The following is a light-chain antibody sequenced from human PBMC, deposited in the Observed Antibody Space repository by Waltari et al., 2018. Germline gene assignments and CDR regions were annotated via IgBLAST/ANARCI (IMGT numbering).Light chain of an antibody. Sequence: QSVVTQPPSASGTPGQRVTIPCSGSSSTIGSNSVNCYQQPPGTAPKLLIFINNKRPSGVPDRISGSKSGTSASLAISGLQSEDEANYYCAVWDDSLNGWVFGGGTKLTVL. CDR2: INN. V-gene: IGLV1-44*01. CDR3: AVWDDSLNGWV. CDR1: SSTIGSNS. J-gene: IGLJ3*02.